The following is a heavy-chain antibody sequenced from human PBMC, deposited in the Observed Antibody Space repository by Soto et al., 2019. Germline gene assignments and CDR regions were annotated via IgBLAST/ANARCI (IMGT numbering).Heavy chain of an antibody. CDR3: ARANRPITMTYLNWFDP. CDR2: INHSGST. Sequence: SETLSLTCAVYGGSFSGYYWSWIRQPPGKGLEWIGEINHSGSTNYNPSLKSRVTISVDTSKNQFSLNLNSVTAADTAVYYCARANRPITMTYLNWFDPWGQGTLVTVSS. J-gene: IGHJ5*02. D-gene: IGHD3-22*01. V-gene: IGHV4-34*01. CDR1: GGSFSGYY.